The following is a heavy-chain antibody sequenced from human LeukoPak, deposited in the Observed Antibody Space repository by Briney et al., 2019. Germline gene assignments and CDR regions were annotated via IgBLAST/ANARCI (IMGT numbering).Heavy chain of an antibody. CDR2: IYSGGST. V-gene: IGHV3-53*01. Sequence: GGSLRLSCAASGFTVSSNYMSWVRQAPGTGLEWVSVIYSGGSTYYADSVKGRFTISRDNSKNTLYLQMNSLRAEDTAVYYCARNKENYYFDYWGQGTLVTVSS. CDR1: GFTVSSNY. CDR3: ARNKENYYFDY. J-gene: IGHJ4*02.